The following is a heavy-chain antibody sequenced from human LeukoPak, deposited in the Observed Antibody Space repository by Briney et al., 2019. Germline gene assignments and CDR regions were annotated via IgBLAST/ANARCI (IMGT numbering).Heavy chain of an antibody. J-gene: IGHJ6*03. CDR3: ARVPDYGDLWGYYYYYYMDV. Sequence: GGSLRLSCAASGFTFSSYEMNWARQAPGKGLEWVSYISSSGSTIYYADSVKGRFTISRDNAKNSLYLQMNSLRAEDTAVYYCARVPDYGDLWGYYYYYYMDVWGKGTTVTVSS. V-gene: IGHV3-48*03. CDR1: GFTFSSYE. CDR2: ISSSGSTI. D-gene: IGHD4-17*01.